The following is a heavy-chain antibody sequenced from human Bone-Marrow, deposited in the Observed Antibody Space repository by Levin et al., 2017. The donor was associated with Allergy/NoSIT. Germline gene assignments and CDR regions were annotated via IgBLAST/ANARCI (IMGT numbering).Heavy chain of an antibody. CDR1: GYTFTTYW. J-gene: IGHJ5*02. V-gene: IGHV5-51*01. D-gene: IGHD1-26*01. Sequence: GESLKISCKASGYTFTTYWIAWVRQKPGKGLEWMGSIYPADSNTRYSPSFQGQVTISADKSITTASLQWSSLKASDTAMYYCARLSYSGSLQWFDPWGQGTLVTVSS. CDR2: IYPADSNT. CDR3: ARLSYSGSLQWFDP.